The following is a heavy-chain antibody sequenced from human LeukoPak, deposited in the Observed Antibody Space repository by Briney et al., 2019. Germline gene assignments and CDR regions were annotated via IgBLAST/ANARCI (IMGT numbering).Heavy chain of an antibody. CDR1: GGSFSSHY. CDR3: ARDPTTVTKGLDI. CDR2: SSYIGST. J-gene: IGHJ3*02. D-gene: IGHD4-17*01. Sequence: SETLSLTCTVSGGSFSSHYWSWIRQPPGKGLEWIGYSSYIGSTNYNPSLKSRVTISVDTSKNQFSLKLSSLTAAGTAVYYCARDPTTVTKGLDIWGQGTMVTVSS. V-gene: IGHV4-59*11.